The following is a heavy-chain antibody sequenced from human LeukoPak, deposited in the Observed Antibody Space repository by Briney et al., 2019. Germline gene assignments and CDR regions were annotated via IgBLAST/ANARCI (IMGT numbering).Heavy chain of an antibody. CDR2: IYHSGGT. CDR3: ARNRCSSTSCYSPYYYGMDV. CDR1: GGSISSGGYS. V-gene: IGHV4-30-2*01. D-gene: IGHD2-2*01. J-gene: IGHJ6*02. Sequence: PSQTLSLTCAVSGGSISSGGYSWSWIRQPPGKGLEWIGYIYHSGGTYYNPSLKSRVTISVDTSKNQFSLKLSSVTAADTAVYYCARNRCSSTSCYSPYYYGMDVWGQGTTVTVSS.